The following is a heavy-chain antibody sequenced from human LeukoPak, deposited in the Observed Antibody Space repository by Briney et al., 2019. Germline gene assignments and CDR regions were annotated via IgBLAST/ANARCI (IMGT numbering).Heavy chain of an antibody. CDR3: AKDQVVTPGGLYGMDV. CDR2: ISYDGSNK. D-gene: IGHD4-23*01. CDR1: GFTFSSYG. V-gene: IGHV3-30*18. J-gene: IGHJ6*02. Sequence: GGSLRLSCAASGFTFSSYGMHWVRQAPGKGLEWVAVISYDGSNKYYADSVKGRFTISRDNSKYTLYLQMNSLRAEDTAVYYCAKDQVVTPGGLYGMDVWGQGTTVTVSS.